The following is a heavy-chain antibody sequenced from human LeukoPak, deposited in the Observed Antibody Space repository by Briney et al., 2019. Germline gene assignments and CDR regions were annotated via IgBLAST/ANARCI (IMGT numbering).Heavy chain of an antibody. CDR1: GGSISSYY. Sequence: PSETLSLTCTVSGGSISSYYWSWIRQPPGKGLEWIGYIYYSGSTAYNPSLKSRVTMSVDTSKNQFSLKLYSVTAADTAVYYCARSGGSGTYYDGSFDYWGQGTLVTVSS. D-gene: IGHD1-26*01. V-gene: IGHV4-59*12. CDR3: ARSGGSGTYYDGSFDY. CDR2: IYYSGST. J-gene: IGHJ4*02.